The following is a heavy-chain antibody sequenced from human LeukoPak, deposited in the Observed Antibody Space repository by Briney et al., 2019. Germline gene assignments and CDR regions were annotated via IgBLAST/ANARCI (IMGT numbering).Heavy chain of an antibody. CDR2: ISYDGSNK. J-gene: IGHJ4*02. CDR3: ARDILSYYYDSSGAFDY. Sequence: GGSLRLSCAASGFTFTNYGIHWVRQAPGKGLEGVAVISYDGSNKYYADSVKGRFTISRDNSKNTLYLQMNSLRAEDTAVYYCARDILSYYYDSSGAFDYWGQGTLVTVSS. CDR1: GFTFTNYG. V-gene: IGHV3-30*03. D-gene: IGHD3-22*01.